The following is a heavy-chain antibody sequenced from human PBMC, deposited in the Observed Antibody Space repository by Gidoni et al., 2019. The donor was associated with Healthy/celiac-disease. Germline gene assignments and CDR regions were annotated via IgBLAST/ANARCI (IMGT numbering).Heavy chain of an antibody. J-gene: IGHJ5*02. CDR1: GGSISSGDYY. CDR2: IYYSGST. CDR3: ARGRRVRGVIIRGWFDP. D-gene: IGHD3-10*01. Sequence: QVQLQESGPGLVKPSQTLSLTCTVSGGSISSGDYYWSWIRQPPGKGLEWIGYIYYSGSTYYNPSLKSRVTISVDTSKNQFSLKLSSVTAADTAVYYCARGRRVRGVIIRGWFDPWGQGTLVTVSS. V-gene: IGHV4-30-4*08.